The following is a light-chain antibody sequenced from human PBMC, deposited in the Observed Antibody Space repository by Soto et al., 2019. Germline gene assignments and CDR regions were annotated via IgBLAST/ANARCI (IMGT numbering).Light chain of an antibody. J-gene: IGKJ5*01. CDR2: DAS. CDR3: QNRNNWPLVN. V-gene: IGKV3-11*01. CDR1: QSVISY. Sequence: EIVLTQSPATLSLSPGERATLSCRASQSVISYLAWYQQKPGQAPRLLIYDASNRATGIPARFSGSGAGTDFTITISSLEPEEFAVYYCQNRNNWPLVNFGQGTRLEIK.